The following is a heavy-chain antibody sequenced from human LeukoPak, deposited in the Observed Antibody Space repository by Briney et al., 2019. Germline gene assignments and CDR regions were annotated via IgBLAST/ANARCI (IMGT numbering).Heavy chain of an antibody. V-gene: IGHV3-48*03. CDR1: GFTFSSYE. D-gene: IGHD3/OR15-3a*01. J-gene: IGHJ5*02. CDR2: ISSSGSTI. Sequence: GGSLRLSCAASGFTFSSYEMNWVRQAPGKGLEWVSYISSSGSTIYYADSVKGRFTISRDNSKNTLYLQMNSLRAEDTAVYYCAKGTGYISPWGQGTLVTVSS. CDR3: AKGTGYISP.